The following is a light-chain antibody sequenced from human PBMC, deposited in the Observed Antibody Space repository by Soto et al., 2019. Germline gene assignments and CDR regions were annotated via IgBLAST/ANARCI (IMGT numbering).Light chain of an antibody. CDR2: GAS. J-gene: IGKJ1*01. CDR3: QQYNTYLTWT. V-gene: IGKV1-5*01. Sequence: DAQVTQSPSTLSASLGDTVTITCHASQSVSMWLAWFQQKPGKAPRLLIYGASNLESGVPSRFSGSGSGTQFTLTISSLQPEDAATCYCQQYNTYLTWTFGQGTIVDIK. CDR1: QSVSMW.